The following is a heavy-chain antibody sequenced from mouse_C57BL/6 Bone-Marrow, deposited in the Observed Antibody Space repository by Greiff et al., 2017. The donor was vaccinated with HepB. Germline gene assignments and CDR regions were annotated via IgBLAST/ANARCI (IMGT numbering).Heavy chain of an antibody. Sequence: QVQLQQPGAELVKPGASVKMSCKASGYTFTSYWITWVKQRPGQGLEWIGDIYPGSGSTNYNEKFKSKATLTVDTSSSTAYMQLSSLTSEDSAVYYCARSNSNWDYYAMDYWGQGTSVTVSS. V-gene: IGHV1-55*01. J-gene: IGHJ4*01. CDR2: IYPGSGST. CDR1: GYTFTSYW. D-gene: IGHD2-5*01. CDR3: ARSNSNWDYYAMDY.